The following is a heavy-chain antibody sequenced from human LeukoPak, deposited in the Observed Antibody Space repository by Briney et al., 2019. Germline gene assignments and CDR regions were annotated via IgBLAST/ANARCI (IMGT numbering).Heavy chain of an antibody. J-gene: IGHJ4*02. D-gene: IGHD4-17*01. CDR1: GFTFSNAW. V-gene: IGHV3-15*01. Sequence: GGSLRLSCAASGFTFSNAWMSWVRQAPGKGLEWVGRIKSKTDGGTTDYAAPVKGRFTISRDDSKNTLYLQMNSLKTEDTAVYYCTTDVDDYGDYQVDYWGQGTLVTVSS. CDR3: TTDVDDYGDYQVDY. CDR2: IKSKTDGGTT.